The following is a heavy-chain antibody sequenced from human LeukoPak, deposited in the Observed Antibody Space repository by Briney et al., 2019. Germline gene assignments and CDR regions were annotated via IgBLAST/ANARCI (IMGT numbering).Heavy chain of an antibody. Sequence: SETLSLTCTVSGGSITSYYWSWIRQPAGKGLEWIGRIHTTGSTYYNHFLKSRVTMAVDTSKNQFSLRLSSVTAADTAVYYCARDGFYDSSGYYYNWVFDYWGQGTLVTVSS. V-gene: IGHV4-4*07. CDR3: ARDGFYDSSGYYYNWVFDY. CDR2: IHTTGST. J-gene: IGHJ4*02. CDR1: GGSITSYY. D-gene: IGHD3-22*01.